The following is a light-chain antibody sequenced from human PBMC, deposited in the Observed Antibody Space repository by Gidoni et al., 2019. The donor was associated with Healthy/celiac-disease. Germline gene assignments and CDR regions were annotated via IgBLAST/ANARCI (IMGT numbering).Light chain of an antibody. Sequence: ESVLTQSPGTLSLSPGERATLSCRASQSVSSSYLAWYQQKPGQAPRLLIYGASSRATGIPDRFSGSGSGPDFTLTISRLEPEDFAVYYCQQYGSSPFTFGQXTRLEIK. V-gene: IGKV3-20*01. CDR2: GAS. CDR1: QSVSSSY. J-gene: IGKJ5*01. CDR3: QQYGSSPFT.